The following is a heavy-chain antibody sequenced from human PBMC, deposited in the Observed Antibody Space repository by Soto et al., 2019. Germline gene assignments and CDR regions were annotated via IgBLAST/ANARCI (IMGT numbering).Heavy chain of an antibody. D-gene: IGHD2-15*01. J-gene: IGHJ4*02. CDR1: GFTFSTYA. V-gene: IGHV3-23*01. Sequence: GGSLRLSCAASGFTFSTYAMNWVRQAPGKGLEWVSAISGNGGSTYYADSVKGRFTISRDNSKNTLYLQMDSLRAEDTAVYYCAKDSRHCSGGSCYAAGVLDCWGQGSLVTVSS. CDR3: AKDSRHCSGGSCYAAGVLDC. CDR2: ISGNGGST.